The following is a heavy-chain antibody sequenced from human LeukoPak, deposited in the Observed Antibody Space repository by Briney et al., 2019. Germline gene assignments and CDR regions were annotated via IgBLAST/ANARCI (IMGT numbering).Heavy chain of an antibody. J-gene: IGHJ6*03. V-gene: IGHV4-61*02. CDR3: ARGCRSSGWHGDRAYYYYMDV. CDR2: IYTSGST. CDR1: GGSISSGSYY. D-gene: IGHD6-19*01. Sequence: SETLSLTCTVSGGSISSGSYYWSWIRQPAGKGLEWIGRIYTSGSTNYNPSLKSRVTISVDTSKNQFSLKLSSVTAADTAVYYCARGCRSSGWHGDRAYYYYMDVWGKGTTVTVSS.